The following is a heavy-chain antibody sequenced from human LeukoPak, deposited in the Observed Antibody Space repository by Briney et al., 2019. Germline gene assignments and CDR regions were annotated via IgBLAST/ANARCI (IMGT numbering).Heavy chain of an antibody. CDR2: INTNRGGT. CDR1: GYTFTGYY. CDR3: ARDLSSSRWEDY. V-gene: IGHV1-2*02. D-gene: IGHD6-6*01. J-gene: IGHJ4*02. Sequence: ASVKVSCKASGYTFTGYYMHWVRHAPGQGIEWMGWINTNRGGTNYAQKFQGRVTMTRDTSISTAYLELSRLRSDDTDVYYCARDLSSSRWEDYWGQGTLVSVSS.